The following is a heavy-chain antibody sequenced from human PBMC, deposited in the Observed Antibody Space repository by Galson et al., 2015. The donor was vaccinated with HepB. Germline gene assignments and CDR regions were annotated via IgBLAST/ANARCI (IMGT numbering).Heavy chain of an antibody. D-gene: IGHD4-11*01. J-gene: IGHJ5*02. CDR2: ISSSSSYI. Sequence: LRLSCAASGFTFSSYSMNWVRQAPGKGLEWVSSISSSSSYIYYADSVKGRFTISRDNAKNSLYLQMNSLRAEDTAVYYCAREWIPLHSYSNYFWFDPWGQGTLVTVSS. V-gene: IGHV3-21*01. CDR1: GFTFSSYS. CDR3: AREWIPLHSYSNYFWFDP.